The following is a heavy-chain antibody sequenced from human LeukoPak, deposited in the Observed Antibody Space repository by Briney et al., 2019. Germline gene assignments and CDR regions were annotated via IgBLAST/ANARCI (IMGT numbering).Heavy chain of an antibody. Sequence: SETLSLTCNVSGGSISDNDYSWDWIRQPPGKGLEWMGCIHYSGTTYSNPSLKSRLSISVGTSKSQFSLKLRSVTAADTAVYYCARRYYFVSGSYYPFDFWGQGTLVTVSS. V-gene: IGHV4-39*01. CDR1: GGSISDNDYS. CDR2: IHYSGTT. CDR3: ARRYYFVSGSYYPFDF. D-gene: IGHD3-10*01. J-gene: IGHJ4*02.